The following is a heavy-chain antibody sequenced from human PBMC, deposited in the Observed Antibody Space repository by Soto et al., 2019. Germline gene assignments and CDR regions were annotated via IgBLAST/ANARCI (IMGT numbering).Heavy chain of an antibody. CDR3: ARRLYYDSSGFEGGGMDV. V-gene: IGHV4-39*01. Sequence: SETLSLTCTVSGGSISSSSYYWGWIRQPPGKGLEWIGSIYYSGSTYYNPSLKSRVTISVDTSKNQFSLKLSSVTAADTAVYXXARRLYYDSSGFEGGGMDVWGQGTTVTVSS. CDR2: IYYSGST. CDR1: GGSISSSSYY. D-gene: IGHD3-22*01. J-gene: IGHJ6*02.